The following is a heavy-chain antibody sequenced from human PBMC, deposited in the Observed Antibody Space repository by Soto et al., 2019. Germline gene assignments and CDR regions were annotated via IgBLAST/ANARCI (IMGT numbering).Heavy chain of an antibody. J-gene: IGHJ4*02. Sequence: QVQLVESGGGVVQPGRSLRLSCAASGFTFSSYGMHWVRQAPGKGLEWVAVIWYDGSNKYYADSVKGRFTISRDNSKNTLYLQMNSLRAEDTAVYYCARDLGGYYRCCSWLDYWGQGTLVTVSS. V-gene: IGHV3-33*01. CDR3: ARDLGGYYRCCSWLDY. D-gene: IGHD1-26*01. CDR2: IWYDGSNK. CDR1: GFTFSSYG.